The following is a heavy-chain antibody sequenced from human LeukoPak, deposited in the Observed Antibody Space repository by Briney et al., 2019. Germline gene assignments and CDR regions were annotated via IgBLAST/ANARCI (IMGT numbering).Heavy chain of an antibody. D-gene: IGHD3-9*01. CDR2: IIPIFGIA. CDR3: ARDLPYYDIVAGSGVFDY. V-gene: IGHV1-69*04. Sequence: GASVKVSCKASGVTFSSYAISWVRQAPGQGLEWMGRIIPIFGIANYAQKFQGRVTITADKSPSTAYMELSSLRSEDTAVYYCARDLPYYDIVAGSGVFDYWGQGTLVSVSS. CDR1: GVTFSSYA. J-gene: IGHJ4*02.